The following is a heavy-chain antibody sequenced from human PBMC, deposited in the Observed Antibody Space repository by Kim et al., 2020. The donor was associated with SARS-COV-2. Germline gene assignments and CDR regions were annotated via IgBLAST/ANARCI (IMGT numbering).Heavy chain of an antibody. Sequence: GGSLRLSCAASGFTFSTSPMGWIRQAPGKGLEWVSRISWDGRRTYYADSVKGRVTISSDKSKNTLYLHMNSMRVEDTAGYNCAKGVTNSGVDYWSQGTQV. J-gene: IGHJ4*02. V-gene: IGHV3-23*01. CDR3: AKGVTNSGVDY. D-gene: IGHD4-17*01. CDR2: ISWDGRRT. CDR1: GFTFSTSP.